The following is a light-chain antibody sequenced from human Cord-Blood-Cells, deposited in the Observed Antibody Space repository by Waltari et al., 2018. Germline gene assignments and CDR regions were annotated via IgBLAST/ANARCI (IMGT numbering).Light chain of an antibody. CDR3: QQYGSSLWT. CDR2: GAS. J-gene: IGKJ1*01. Sequence: EIVLTQSPGTLSLSPGERANLSCRASQSVSSSYLAGYQHKPGQAPRLLIYGASSRAMGIPDRFSGSGSGTDFTLTISRLEPEDFAVYYCQQYGSSLWTFGQGTKVEIK. V-gene: IGKV3-20*01. CDR1: QSVSSSY.